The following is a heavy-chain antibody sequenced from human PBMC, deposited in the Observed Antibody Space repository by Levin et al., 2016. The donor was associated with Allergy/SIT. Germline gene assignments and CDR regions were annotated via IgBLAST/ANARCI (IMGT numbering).Heavy chain of an antibody. V-gene: IGHV4-39*01. CDR3: ARHTYYDFWSGYLQNYYYYYGMDV. D-gene: IGHD3-3*01. CDR2: IYYSGST. CDR1: GGSISSSSYY. Sequence: SETLSLTCTVSGGSISSSSYYWGWIRQPPGKGLEWIGSIYYSGSTYYNPSLKSRVTISVDTSKNQFSLKLSSVTAADTAVYYCARHTYYDFWSGYLQNYYYYYGMDVWGQGTTVTVSS. J-gene: IGHJ6*02.